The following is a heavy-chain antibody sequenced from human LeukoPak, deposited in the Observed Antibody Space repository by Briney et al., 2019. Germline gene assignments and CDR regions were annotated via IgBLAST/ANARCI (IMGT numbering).Heavy chain of an antibody. CDR3: AKEGVYGSGSYYPNLYNWVDP. J-gene: IGHJ5*02. CDR1: GFTFSSYA. Sequence: PGGSLRLSCAASGFTFSSYAMSWVRQAPGKGLEWVSAISGSGGSTYYADSVKGRFTISRDNSKNTLYLQMNGLRAEDTAVYYCAKEGVYGSGSYYPNLYNWVDPWGQGTLVTVSS. D-gene: IGHD3-10*01. V-gene: IGHV3-23*01. CDR2: ISGSGGST.